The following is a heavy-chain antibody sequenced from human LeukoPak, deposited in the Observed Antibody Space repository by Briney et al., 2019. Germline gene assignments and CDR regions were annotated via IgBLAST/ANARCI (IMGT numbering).Heavy chain of an antibody. D-gene: IGHD3-22*01. CDR2: INAGNGNT. J-gene: IGHJ6*02. CDR3: ARFRVSSGSPYSYYGMDV. CDR1: GYTFTSYA. V-gene: IGHV1-3*01. Sequence: ASVKVSCKASGYTFTSYAMHWVRQAPGQRLEWMGWINAGNGNTKYSQKFQGRVTITRDTSASTAYMELSSLRSEDTAVYYCARFRVSSGSPYSYYGMDVWGRGTTVTVSS.